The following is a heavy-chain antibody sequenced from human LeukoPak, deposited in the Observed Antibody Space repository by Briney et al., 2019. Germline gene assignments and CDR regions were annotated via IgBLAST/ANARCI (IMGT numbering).Heavy chain of an antibody. CDR2: ISNSGDST. V-gene: IGHV3-23*01. CDR1: GVTFSGYA. CDR3: AKPWYSGPEDY. J-gene: IGHJ4*02. Sequence: GGSLRLSCAASGVTFSGYAMSWVRQAPGKGLEWVSAISNSGDSTYYADSVKGRFVISRDNSINTLYLQINSLTAEDTALYYCAKPWYSGPEDYWGQGALVTVSS. D-gene: IGHD6-13*01.